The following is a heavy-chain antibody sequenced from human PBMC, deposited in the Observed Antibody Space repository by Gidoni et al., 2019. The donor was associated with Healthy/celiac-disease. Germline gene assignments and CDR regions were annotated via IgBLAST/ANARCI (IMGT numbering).Heavy chain of an antibody. Sequence: EVQLVESGGGLVKPGGSLRLSCAASGFTFSSYSMNWVRQAPGKGLEWVSSISSSSSYIYYADSVKGRFTISRDNAKNSLYLQMNSLRAEDTAVYYCALEIPVADMPLPNFDYWGQGTLVTVSS. CDR2: ISSSSSYI. CDR3: ALEIPVADMPLPNFDY. V-gene: IGHV3-21*01. J-gene: IGHJ4*02. D-gene: IGHD6-19*01. CDR1: GFTFSSYS.